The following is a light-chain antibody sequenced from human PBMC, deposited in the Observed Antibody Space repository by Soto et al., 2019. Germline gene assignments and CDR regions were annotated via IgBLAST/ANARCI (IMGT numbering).Light chain of an antibody. CDR2: GAS. J-gene: IGKJ3*01. CDR1: QSVSSNY. Sequence: EIVLTQSPGTLSLSPGERATLSCRVSQSVSSNYLAWYQQKPGQAPRLLIYGASRRATGIPDRFSGSGSGTDFTLTISRLEPEDFAVYYCQQYGSSPPITFGPGTKVDIK. CDR3: QQYGSSPPIT. V-gene: IGKV3-20*01.